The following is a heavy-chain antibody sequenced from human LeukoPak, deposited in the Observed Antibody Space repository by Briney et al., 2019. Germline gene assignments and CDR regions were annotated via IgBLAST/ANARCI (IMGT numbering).Heavy chain of an antibody. CDR2: IDPSDSYT. J-gene: IGHJ6*02. V-gene: IGHV5-10-1*01. Sequence: GESLMISCQGSGYTFTSYWISWVRQMPGGGLEWVGRIDPSDSYTNYSPSFQGHVTISADKSITTAYLQWSSLKASDTAIYYCTGHPGIASDLGVWGQGTTVTVSS. CDR3: TGHPGIASDLGV. CDR1: GYTFTSYW. D-gene: IGHD6-13*01.